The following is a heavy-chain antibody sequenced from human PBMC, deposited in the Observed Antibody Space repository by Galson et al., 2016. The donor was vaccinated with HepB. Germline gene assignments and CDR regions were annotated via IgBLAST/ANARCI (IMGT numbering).Heavy chain of an antibody. Sequence: SETLSLTCGIYGGSFSGYYWGWIRQPPGKGLEWIGSIYYSGSTYYNPSPKSRVTISVDTSKIQFSLRLSSVTAAYTAMYYCASGIAVAGLGYWGQGTLVTVSS. D-gene: IGHD6-19*01. V-gene: IGHV4-34*01. CDR2: IYYSGST. CDR3: ASGIAVAGLGY. CDR1: GGSFSGYY. J-gene: IGHJ4*02.